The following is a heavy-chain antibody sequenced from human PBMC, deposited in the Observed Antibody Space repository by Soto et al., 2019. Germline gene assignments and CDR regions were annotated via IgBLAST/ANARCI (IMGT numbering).Heavy chain of an antibody. CDR3: ARGGLGFVVVVAANWFHP. V-gene: IGHV1-69*12. CDR1: GGTFSSYA. Sequence: QVQLVQSGAEVKKPGSSVKVSCKASGGTFSSYAISWVRQAPGQGLEWMGGIIPIFGTANYAQKFQGRVTITAAESTSTAYMELSSLRSEDTAVYYCARGGLGFVVVVAANWFHPWGQEPLVTVSS. D-gene: IGHD2-15*01. J-gene: IGHJ5*02. CDR2: IIPIFGTA.